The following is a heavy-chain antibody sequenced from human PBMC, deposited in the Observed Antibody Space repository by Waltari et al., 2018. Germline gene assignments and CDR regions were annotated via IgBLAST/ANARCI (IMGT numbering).Heavy chain of an antibody. J-gene: IGHJ2*01. CDR3: AKDLGGFSGSHWYFDL. Sequence: EVQLVESGGGLVQPGGSLRLSCAASGFTFRSYAMSWVRQAPGRGLELVSSISGRDGRTNYADSAKGRFTISRDNVKNTLFLQMNSLRADDAAVYYCAKDLGGFSGSHWYFDLWGRGTLVTVSS. D-gene: IGHD5-12*01. CDR2: ISGRDGRT. V-gene: IGHV3-23*04. CDR1: GFTFRSYA.